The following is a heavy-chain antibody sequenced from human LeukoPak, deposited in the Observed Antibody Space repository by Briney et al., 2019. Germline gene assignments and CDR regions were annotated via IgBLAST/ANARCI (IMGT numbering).Heavy chain of an antibody. Sequence: PGRSLRLSCAASGFTFSSYGMHWVRQAPGKGLEWVAVIGYDGSNKYYADSVKGRFTISRDNSKNTLYLQMNSLRAEDTAVYYCAEVRYSGSYYFWGQGTLVTVSS. CDR1: GFTFSSYG. J-gene: IGHJ4*02. V-gene: IGHV3-33*01. D-gene: IGHD1-26*01. CDR2: IGYDGSNK. CDR3: AEVRYSGSYYF.